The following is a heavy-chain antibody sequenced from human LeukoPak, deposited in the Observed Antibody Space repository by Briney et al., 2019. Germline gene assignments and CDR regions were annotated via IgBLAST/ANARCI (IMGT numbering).Heavy chain of an antibody. CDR2: ISSSGQTI. V-gene: IGHV3-48*02. Sequence: GGSLRLSCVVSGFTFSSYSMDWVRQAPGKGLEWISYISSSGQTIHYADSVEGRFTISRDNARNSLYLQMNSLRDDDTAVYYCAKSTHSSGYDDSFDIWGQGTMVTVSS. CDR3: AKSTHSSGYDDSFDI. D-gene: IGHD3-22*01. J-gene: IGHJ3*02. CDR1: GFTFSSYS.